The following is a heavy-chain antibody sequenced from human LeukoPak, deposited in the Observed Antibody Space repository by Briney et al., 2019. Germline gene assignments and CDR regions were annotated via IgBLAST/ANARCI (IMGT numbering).Heavy chain of an antibody. Sequence: GGSLTLSCAASGFTFSNFWMSWVRQAPGKGLEWVGNIKQDGSQNNYVDSVKGRFTISRDSATNSLYLQMSGLRVEDTAVYYCTRGGWSTLDVWGQGTMVTVSS. J-gene: IGHJ3*01. CDR1: GFTFSNFW. V-gene: IGHV3-7*01. CDR3: TRGGWSTLDV. CDR2: IKQDGSQN. D-gene: IGHD6-19*01.